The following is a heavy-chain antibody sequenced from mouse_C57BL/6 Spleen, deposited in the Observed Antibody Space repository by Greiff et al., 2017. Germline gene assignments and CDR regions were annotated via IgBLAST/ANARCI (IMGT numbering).Heavy chain of an antibody. D-gene: IGHD1-1*01. CDR2: IYPGDGDT. CDR3: ATTVVATTDY. Sequence: QVQLKQSGPELVKPGASVKISCKASGYAFSSSWMNWVKQRPGKGLGWIGRIYPGDGDTNYNGKFKGKATLTADKSSSTAYMQLSSLTSEDSAVYFCATTVVATTDYWGQGTTLTVSS. V-gene: IGHV1-82*01. CDR1: GYAFSSSW. J-gene: IGHJ2*01.